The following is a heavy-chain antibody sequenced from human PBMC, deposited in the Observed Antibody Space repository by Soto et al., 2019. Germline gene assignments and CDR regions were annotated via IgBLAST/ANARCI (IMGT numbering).Heavy chain of an antibody. J-gene: IGHJ4*02. CDR1: GDTFTAYA. CDR3: ARSQWLPFFDD. CDR2: CNGGSGDT. V-gene: IGHV1-3*01. D-gene: IGHD6-19*01. Sequence: QVQLVQSGAEVKKPGASVKVSCKASGDTFTAYAIHWVRQAPGQRLEWLGWCNGGSGDTKYSQMLQGRVIITRDTSATTAYMELSSLTSEDTALYYCARSQWLPFFDDWGQGTLVTVSS.